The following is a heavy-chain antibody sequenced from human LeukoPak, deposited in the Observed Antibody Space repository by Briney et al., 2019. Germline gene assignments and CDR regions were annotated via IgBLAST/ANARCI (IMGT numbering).Heavy chain of an antibody. Sequence: PGGSLRLSCAASGFIFSSYSMIWVRQAPGKGLEWVSYISSSSSAIYYADSVKGRFTISRDNAKNSLYLQINSLRDEDTAVYYCARDTGERPGDYWGQGTLVTVSS. CDR3: ARDTGERPGDY. D-gene: IGHD2-8*02. V-gene: IGHV3-48*02. J-gene: IGHJ4*02. CDR1: GFIFSSYS. CDR2: ISSSSSAI.